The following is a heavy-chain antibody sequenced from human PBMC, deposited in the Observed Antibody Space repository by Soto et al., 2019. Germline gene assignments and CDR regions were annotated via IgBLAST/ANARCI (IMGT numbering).Heavy chain of an antibody. V-gene: IGHV2-5*02. D-gene: IGHD6-19*01. CDR1: GFSLTSNAVG. CDR3: AHGSGWLFDF. CDR2: IYWDDDN. Sequence: QITLKESGPTLVKPTQTLTLTCTFSGFSLTSNAVGVGWFRQPPGKALEWLELIYWDDDNHYSPSLKSRLTFTKDTSKNQVVLIMTNMDPVDTATYYCAHGSGWLFDFWGQGTLVTVSS. J-gene: IGHJ4*02.